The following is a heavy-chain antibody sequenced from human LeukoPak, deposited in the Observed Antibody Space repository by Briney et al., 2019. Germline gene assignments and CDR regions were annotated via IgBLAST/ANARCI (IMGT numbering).Heavy chain of an antibody. V-gene: IGHV1-2*02. CDR3: ASLGYSSGVDYMDV. CDR1: GYTFTGYY. D-gene: IGHD5-18*01. Sequence: AAVPVSCKASGYTFTGYYMHWVRQAPGQGLEWMGWINPNSGGTKYAQKFQGRVTMTRDTSISTAYMELSRLRSDDTAVYYCASLGYSSGVDYMDVWGKGTTVTVSS. J-gene: IGHJ6*03. CDR2: INPNSGGT.